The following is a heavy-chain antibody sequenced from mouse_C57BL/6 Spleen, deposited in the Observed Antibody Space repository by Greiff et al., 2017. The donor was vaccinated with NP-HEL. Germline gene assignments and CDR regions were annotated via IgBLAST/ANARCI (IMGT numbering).Heavy chain of an antibody. V-gene: IGHV5-17*01. CDR1: GFTFSDYG. D-gene: IGHD2-4*01. Sequence: EVMLVESGGGLVKPGGSLKLSCAASGFTFSDYGMHWVRQAPEKGLEWVAYISSGSRTIYYADTVKGRFTISRDNAKNTLFLQMTSLRSEDTAMYYCARPYDYDGAWFAYWGQGTLVTVSA. CDR3: ARPYDYDGAWFAY. J-gene: IGHJ3*01. CDR2: ISSGSRTI.